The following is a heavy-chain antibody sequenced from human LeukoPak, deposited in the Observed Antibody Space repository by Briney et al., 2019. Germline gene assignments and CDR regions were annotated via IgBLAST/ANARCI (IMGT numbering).Heavy chain of an antibody. V-gene: IGHV3-23*01. CDR1: GFTFSNAW. CDR2: ISGSGGST. Sequence: GGSLRLSRAASGFTFSNAWMSWVRQAPWKGLEWVSGISGSGGSTYYADSVKGRFTISRDNSKNTLYLQMNSLRAGDTAVYYCAKAMGATLFDYWGQGTLVTVSS. J-gene: IGHJ4*02. CDR3: AKAMGATLFDY. D-gene: IGHD1-26*01.